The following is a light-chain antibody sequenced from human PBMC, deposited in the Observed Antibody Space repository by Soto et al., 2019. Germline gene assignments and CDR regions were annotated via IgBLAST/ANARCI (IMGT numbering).Light chain of an antibody. CDR1: TSNIGSNT. CDR3: AAWDDILNGVV. J-gene: IGLJ2*01. Sequence: QLVLTQPPSASGTPGQRVTISSSGSTSNIGSNTVNWYQQLPGTAPKLLIYNNNQRPSGVPDRFSGSKSGTSASLAISGLQSEDEADYYCAAWDDILNGVVFGGGTKLTVL. CDR2: NNN. V-gene: IGLV1-44*01.